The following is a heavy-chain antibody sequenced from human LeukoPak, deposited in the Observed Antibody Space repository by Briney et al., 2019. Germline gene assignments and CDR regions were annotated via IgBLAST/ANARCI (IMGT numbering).Heavy chain of an antibody. Sequence: GGSLRLSCAASGFTFSSYGMHWVRQAPGKGLEWVAVISYDGSNKYYADSVKDRFTISRDNSKNTLYLQMNSLRAEDTAVYYCAKDPRGYSSSCDYWGQGTLVTVSS. CDR2: ISYDGSNK. CDR3: AKDPRGYSSSCDY. J-gene: IGHJ4*02. CDR1: GFTFSSYG. D-gene: IGHD6-13*01. V-gene: IGHV3-30*18.